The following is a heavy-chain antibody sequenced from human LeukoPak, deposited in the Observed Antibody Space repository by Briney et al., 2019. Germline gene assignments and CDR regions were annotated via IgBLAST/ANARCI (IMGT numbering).Heavy chain of an antibody. CDR2: IYYSGIT. CDR3: ARAGRWEGRPHAFDI. D-gene: IGHD1-26*01. J-gene: IGHJ3*02. CDR1: GGSISNYY. Sequence: SETLSLTCTVSGGSISNYYWNYIRQPPGMGLEWIGYIYYSGITNYNPSLKSRVTISVDTSKNQFSLKLSSVTAADTAVYYCARAGRWEGRPHAFDIWGQGTMVTVSS. V-gene: IGHV4-59*01.